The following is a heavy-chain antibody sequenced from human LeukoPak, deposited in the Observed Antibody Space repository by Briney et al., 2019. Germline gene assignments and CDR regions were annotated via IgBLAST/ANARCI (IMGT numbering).Heavy chain of an antibody. CDR3: ARDVFLGSSSYVGY. V-gene: IGHV4-38-2*02. Sequence: PSATLSLPFSVSGSSITSNYYWGWVRQSPGKGLEWIGTIYHSGATYYNPSLKTRVTISLDTSKNQFSLKLTSVTAADTAVYYCARDVFLGSSSYVGYWGQGTLVTVST. D-gene: IGHD6-13*01. CDR2: IYHSGAT. CDR1: GSSITSNYY. J-gene: IGHJ4*02.